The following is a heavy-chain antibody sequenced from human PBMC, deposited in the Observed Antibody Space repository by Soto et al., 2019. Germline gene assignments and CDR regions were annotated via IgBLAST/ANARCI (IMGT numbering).Heavy chain of an antibody. CDR1: GFTFSIYT. J-gene: IGHJ4*02. CDR2: ISGSGGST. D-gene: IGHD3-16*01. CDR3: ARELGY. Sequence: EVQLLESGGGLVQPGGSLRLSCAASGFTFSIYTMSWVRQAPGKGLEWVSDISGSGGSTYYADSVKGRFTISGDNSENTLYMQMNSLRADDTAVYYCARELGYWGQGTLFTVCS. V-gene: IGHV3-23*01.